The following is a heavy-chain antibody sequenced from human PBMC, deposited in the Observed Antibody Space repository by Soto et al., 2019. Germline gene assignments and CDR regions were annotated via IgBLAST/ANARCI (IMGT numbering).Heavy chain of an antibody. Sequence: GGSLRLSCVTSGFAFNSYWMSWVRQTPGQGLECVARINHDGSDKNYVDSVKGRFTISRDNAKNSLFLQMNSLRADDTAVYYCTTLSWDASDWHWGLGALVTVSS. CDR2: INHDGSDK. J-gene: IGHJ4*02. V-gene: IGHV3-7*03. CDR1: GFAFNSYW. D-gene: IGHD6-19*01. CDR3: TTLSWDASDWH.